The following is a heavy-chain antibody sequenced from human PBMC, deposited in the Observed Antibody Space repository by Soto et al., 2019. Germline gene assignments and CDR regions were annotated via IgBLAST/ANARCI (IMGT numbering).Heavy chain of an antibody. D-gene: IGHD3-10*01. CDR1: GGTFSSYA. CDR2: IIPIFGTA. J-gene: IGHJ4*02. Sequence: SVRVSCKASGGTFSSYAISWVRQAPGQGLEWMGGIIPIFGTANYAQKFQGRVTITADESTSTAYMELSSLRSEDTAVYYCARVLGSGSYYNDYWGQGTLVTVSS. CDR3: ARVLGSGSYYNDY. V-gene: IGHV1-69*13.